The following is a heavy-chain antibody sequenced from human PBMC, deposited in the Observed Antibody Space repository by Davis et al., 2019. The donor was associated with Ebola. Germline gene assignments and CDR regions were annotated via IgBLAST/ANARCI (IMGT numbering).Heavy chain of an antibody. CDR3: AREVSDYYGSGFDY. CDR2: INHSGST. D-gene: IGHD3-10*01. V-gene: IGHV4-34*01. Sequence: PSETLSLTCAVYGGSFSGYYWSWIRQPPGKGLEWIGEINHSGSTNYNPSLKSRVTISVDTSKNQFSLKLSSVTAADTAVYYCAREVSDYYGSGFDYWGQGTLVTVSS. CDR1: GGSFSGYY. J-gene: IGHJ4*02.